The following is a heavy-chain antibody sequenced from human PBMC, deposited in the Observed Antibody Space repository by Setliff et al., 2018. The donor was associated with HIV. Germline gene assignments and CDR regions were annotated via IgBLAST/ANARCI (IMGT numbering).Heavy chain of an antibody. CDR2: IYYSGST. J-gene: IGHJ5*02. D-gene: IGHD3-3*01. Sequence: PSETLSLTCAVYGGSFSAFSWNWVRQPPGKGLEWIGSIYYSGSTYYNPSLKSRVTISVDTSKNQFSLKLSSVTAADTAVYYCASEQTYYDFWSGYYLGGVFDPWGQGTLVTVSS. CDR1: GGSFSAFS. V-gene: IGHV4-34*01. CDR3: ASEQTYYDFWSGYYLGGVFDP.